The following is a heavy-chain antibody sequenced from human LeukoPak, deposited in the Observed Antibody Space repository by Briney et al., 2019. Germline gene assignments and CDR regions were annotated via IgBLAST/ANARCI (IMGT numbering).Heavy chain of an antibody. CDR2: INHSGST. J-gene: IGHJ3*02. CDR3: ARGSPWWDNDAFDI. D-gene: IGHD2-8*02. V-gene: IGHV4-34*01. Sequence: KTSETLSLTCAVYGGSFSGYYWSWIRQPPGKGLEWIGEINHSGSTNYNPSLKSRVTISVDTSKNQFSLKLSSVTAAGTAVYYCARGSPWWDNDAFDIWGQGTMVTVSS. CDR1: GGSFSGYY.